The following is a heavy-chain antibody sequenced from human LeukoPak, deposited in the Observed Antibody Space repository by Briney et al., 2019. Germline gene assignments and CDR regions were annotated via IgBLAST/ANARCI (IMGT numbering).Heavy chain of an antibody. CDR2: ISYDGSNT. CDR1: GFTFSSYG. Sequence: PGRSLRLSCAASGFTFSSYGMHWVRQAPGKGLDWVAVISYDGSNTYYADSVKGRFTISRDNSKNMLYLQMNSLGAEDTAVYYCAKPYYYGSRSYMDYWGQGTLVTVSS. J-gene: IGHJ4*02. CDR3: AKPYYYGSRSYMDY. V-gene: IGHV3-30*18. D-gene: IGHD3-10*01.